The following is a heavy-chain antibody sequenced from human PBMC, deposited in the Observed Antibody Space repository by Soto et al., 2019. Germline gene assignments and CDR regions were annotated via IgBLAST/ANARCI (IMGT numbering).Heavy chain of an antibody. V-gene: IGHV3-74*01. CDR1: GFTFSSYW. D-gene: IGHD6-13*01. CDR3: ARKYSSSRYFAY. CDR2: INSDGSST. J-gene: IGHJ4*02. Sequence: PGGSLRLSCAASGFTFSSYWMHWVRQAPGKGLVWVSRINSDGSSTSYADSVKGRFTISRDNAKNTLYLQMNSLRAEDTAVYYCARKYSSSRYFAYGGRRTLVTASS.